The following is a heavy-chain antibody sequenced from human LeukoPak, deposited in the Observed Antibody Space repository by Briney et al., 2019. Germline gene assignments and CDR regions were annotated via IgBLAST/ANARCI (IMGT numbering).Heavy chain of an antibody. CDR1: GFTFTNYA. CDR3: ARRSGIAVAGAFDY. D-gene: IGHD6-19*01. J-gene: IGHJ4*02. CDR2: ISGSGGST. V-gene: IGHV3-23*01. Sequence: GGSLRLSCAASGFTFTNYAMSWVRQAPGKGLECVSTISGSGGSTYYADSVKGRFTISRDNSRNMVYLQMNSLRAEDTAVYYCARRSGIAVAGAFDYWGQGTLVTVSS.